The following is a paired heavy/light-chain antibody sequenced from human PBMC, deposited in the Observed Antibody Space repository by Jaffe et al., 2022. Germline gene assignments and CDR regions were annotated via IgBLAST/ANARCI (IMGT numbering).Heavy chain of an antibody. CDR3: AREIVVVVAAEKMWYFDY. V-gene: IGHV1-46*01. D-gene: IGHD2-15*01. J-gene: IGHJ4*02. CDR1: GYTFTSYY. Sequence: QVQLVQSGAEVKKPGASVKVSCKASGYTFTSYYMHWVRQAPGQGLEWMGIINPSGGSTSYAQKFQGRVTMTRDTSTSTVYMELSSLRSEDTAVYYCAREIVVVVAAEKMWYFDYWGQGTLVTVSS. CDR2: INPSGGST.
Light chain of an antibody. CDR1: SLRSYY. Sequence: SSELTQDPAVSVALGQTVRITCQGDSLRSYYASWYQQKPGQAPVLVIYGKNNRPSGIPDRFSGSSSGNTASLTITGAQAEDEADYYCNSRDSSGNHLRVFGGGTKLTVL. CDR3: NSRDSSGNHLRV. CDR2: GKN. V-gene: IGLV3-19*01. J-gene: IGLJ2*01.